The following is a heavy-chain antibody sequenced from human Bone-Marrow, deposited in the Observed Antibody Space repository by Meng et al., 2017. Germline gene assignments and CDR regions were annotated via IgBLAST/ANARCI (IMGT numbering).Heavy chain of an antibody. J-gene: IGHJ4*02. CDR3: ARGRRIVGATFRLFDY. V-gene: IGHV4-34*01. Sequence: HRWGRGRFRPLGTLSPPCAGSGWSFSGYYWTWIRQPPGKGLEWIGEINHSGSSNYNPSLKSRVTLSADTPERQFSLKLSSVTAADTAVYYCARGRRIVGATFRLFDYWGQGTLVTVSS. D-gene: IGHD1-26*01. CDR2: INHSGSS. CDR1: GWSFSGYY.